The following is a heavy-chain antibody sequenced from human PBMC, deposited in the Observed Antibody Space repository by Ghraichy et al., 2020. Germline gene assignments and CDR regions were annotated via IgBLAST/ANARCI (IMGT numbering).Heavy chain of an antibody. V-gene: IGHV4-61*02. Sequence: SETLSLTCTVSGGSISSGSYYWSWIRQPAGKGLEWIGRIYTSGSTNYNPSLKSRVTISVDTSKNQFSLKLRSVTAADTAVYYCAGPSRYSGYDYVGYYYYYMDVWGKGTTVTVSS. CDR3: AGPSRYSGYDYVGYYYYYMDV. CDR1: GGSISSGSYY. D-gene: IGHD5-12*01. CDR2: IYTSGST. J-gene: IGHJ6*03.